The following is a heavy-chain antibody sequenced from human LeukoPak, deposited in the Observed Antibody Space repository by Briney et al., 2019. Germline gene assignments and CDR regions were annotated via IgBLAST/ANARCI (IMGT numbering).Heavy chain of an antibody. Sequence: GGSLRLSCAASGFTFRSYWMSWVRQAPGKGLEWVANIKQDGSEKYYVDSVKGRFTISRDNAKNSLYLQMNSLRAEDTAVYYCARVYFQYYYDSSGQNDYWGQGILVTVSS. CDR2: IKQDGSEK. D-gene: IGHD3-22*01. J-gene: IGHJ4*02. CDR3: ARVYFQYYYDSSGQNDY. CDR1: GFTFRSYW. V-gene: IGHV3-7*01.